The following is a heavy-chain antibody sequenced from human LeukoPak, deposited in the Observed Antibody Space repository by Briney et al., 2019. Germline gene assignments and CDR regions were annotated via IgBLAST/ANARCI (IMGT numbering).Heavy chain of an antibody. Sequence: SEILSLTCAVYGGSFSGYYWSWIRQPPGKGLEWIGEINHSGSTNYNPSLKSRVTISVDTSKNQFSLKLSSVTAADTAVYYCARGEWAAAANYYFDYWGQGTLVTVSS. V-gene: IGHV4-34*01. CDR1: GGSFSGYY. J-gene: IGHJ4*02. D-gene: IGHD6-13*01. CDR3: ARGEWAAAANYYFDY. CDR2: INHSGST.